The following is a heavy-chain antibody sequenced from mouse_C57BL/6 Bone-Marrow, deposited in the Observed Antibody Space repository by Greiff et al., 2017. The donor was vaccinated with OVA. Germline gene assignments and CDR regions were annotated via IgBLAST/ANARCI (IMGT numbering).Heavy chain of an antibody. Sequence: QVQLKETGAELVKPGASVKLSCKASGYTFTEYTIHWVKQRSGQGLEWIGWFYPGSGSIKYNEKFKDKATLTADKSSSTVYMELSRLTSEDSAVYCCARHEDWDYDYDWFAYWGQGTLVTVSA. CDR2: FYPGSGSI. J-gene: IGHJ3*01. D-gene: IGHD2-4*01. CDR3: ARHEDWDYDYDWFAY. V-gene: IGHV1-62-2*01. CDR1: GYTFTEYT.